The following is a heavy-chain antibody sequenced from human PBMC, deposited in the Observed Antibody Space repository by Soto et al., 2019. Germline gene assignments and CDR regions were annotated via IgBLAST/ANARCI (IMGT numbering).Heavy chain of an antibody. V-gene: IGHV4-30-4*01. Sequence: QVQLQESGPGLVKPSQTLSLTCTVPGGSISSGDYYWSWIRQPPGKGLEWIGYIYYSGSTYYNPSLKSRVTISVDTSKNQFSLKLSSVTAADTAVYYCARWGGDGYASGEFDYWGQGTLVTVSS. CDR3: ARWGGDGYASGEFDY. CDR2: IYYSGST. J-gene: IGHJ4*02. D-gene: IGHD5-12*01. CDR1: GGSISSGDYY.